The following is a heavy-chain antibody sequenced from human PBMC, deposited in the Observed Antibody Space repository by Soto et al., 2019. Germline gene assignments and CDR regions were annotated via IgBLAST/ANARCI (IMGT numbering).Heavy chain of an antibody. J-gene: IGHJ5*02. V-gene: IGHV4-61*01. CDR3: MRGPPRVQWFDP. CDR1: GGAVSSGTYY. Sequence: PSETLSLTCTVSGGAVSSGTYYWSWIRQPPGKGLEWIGHIYFTGSTNYNPSLKSRVTMSLDTPRNQFSLKLSSVTAADTAVYYCMRGPPRVQWFDPWGLGTLVTVSS. CDR2: IYFTGST.